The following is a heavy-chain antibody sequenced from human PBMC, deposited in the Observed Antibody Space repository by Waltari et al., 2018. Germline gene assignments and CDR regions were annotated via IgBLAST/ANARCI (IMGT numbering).Heavy chain of an antibody. Sequence: QVQLQQWGAGLLKPSETLSLTCAVYGGSFSGYYWSWIRQPPGKGLEWIGEINHSGSTNYNPSLKSRVTISVDTSKNQFSLKLSSVTAADTAVYYCASISSVVRGGSVYYGMDVWGQGTTVTVSS. J-gene: IGHJ6*02. D-gene: IGHD3-10*01. CDR3: ASISSVVRGGSVYYGMDV. V-gene: IGHV4-34*01. CDR2: INHSGST. CDR1: GGSFSGYY.